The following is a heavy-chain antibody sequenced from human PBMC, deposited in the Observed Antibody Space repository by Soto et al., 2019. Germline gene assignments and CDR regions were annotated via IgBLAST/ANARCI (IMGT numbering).Heavy chain of an antibody. J-gene: IGHJ4*02. Sequence: SDTSSVAYGSRINGYCYCSKKHQNPGKGLEWIGHIYHSGRTYYNPSLKSRVTISVDTSKNQFSLNLSSVTAADTAVFYCARWVEVSLDYLDSWGQGTPVTVS. V-gene: IGHV4-31*03. CDR3: ARWVEVSLDYLDS. D-gene: IGHD2-15*01. CDR1: YGSRINGYCY. CDR2: IYHSGRT.